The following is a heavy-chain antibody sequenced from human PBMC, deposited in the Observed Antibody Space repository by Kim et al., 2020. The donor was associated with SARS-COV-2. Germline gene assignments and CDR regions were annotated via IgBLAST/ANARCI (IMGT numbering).Heavy chain of an antibody. V-gene: IGHV3-11*03. CDR2: ISGSRTYT. CDR1: GFTFSDYY. D-gene: IGHD3-10*01. J-gene: IGHJ4*02. Sequence: GGSLRLSCAASGFTFSDYYMSWIRQAPGKGLEWIAYISGSRTYTNYADSVKGRFTISRDNAKNSLYLQMNSLRAEDTAVYYCAARAYGSGNFYARWGQGTVVTVSS. CDR3: AARAYGSGNFYAR.